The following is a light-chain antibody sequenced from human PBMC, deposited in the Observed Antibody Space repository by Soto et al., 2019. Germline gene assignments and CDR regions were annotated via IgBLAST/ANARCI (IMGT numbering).Light chain of an antibody. V-gene: IGLV2-14*01. Sequence: QSALTQPASVSGSPGQSITISCTGTSSDVGDYNYVSWYQQNPGKAPKLIICEVNNRPSGISNRFSGSKSGNTASLTISGLQAEDEADYYCGSYTSSATYVFGTGTTLTVL. CDR2: EVN. J-gene: IGLJ1*01. CDR1: SSDVGDYNY. CDR3: GSYTSSATYV.